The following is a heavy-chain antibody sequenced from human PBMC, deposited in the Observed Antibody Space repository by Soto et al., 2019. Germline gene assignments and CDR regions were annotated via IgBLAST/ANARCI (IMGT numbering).Heavy chain of an antibody. CDR3: ARSQTLYDSSGYYYVLDAFDI. Sequence: EVQLLESGGGLVQPGGSLRLSCAASGFTVSSNYMSWVRQAPGKGLEWVSVIYSGGSTYYADSVKGRFTISRDNSKNTLYLQMNSLRAEDTAVYYCARSQTLYDSSGYYYVLDAFDIWGQGTMVTVSS. D-gene: IGHD3-22*01. CDR2: IYSGGST. V-gene: IGHV3-53*01. J-gene: IGHJ3*02. CDR1: GFTVSSNY.